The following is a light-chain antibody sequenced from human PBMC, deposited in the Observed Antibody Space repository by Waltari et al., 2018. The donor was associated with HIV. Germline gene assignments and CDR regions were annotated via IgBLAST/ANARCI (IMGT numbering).Light chain of an antibody. CDR3: CSYGSSATFVV. Sequence: QSALTQPASVSGSPGPSITISCTETSSDVGNYNLVYWYQQYTGKAPKLLIYWVTKRPSWVSSRFSGSKSGNTASLTISDLQSEDEANYYCCSYGSSATFVVFGGGTRVTV. CDR2: WVT. J-gene: IGLJ2*01. CDR1: SSDVGNYNL. V-gene: IGLV2-23*02.